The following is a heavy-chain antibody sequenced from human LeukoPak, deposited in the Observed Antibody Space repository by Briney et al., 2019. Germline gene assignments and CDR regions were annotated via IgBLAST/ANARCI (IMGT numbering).Heavy chain of an antibody. J-gene: IGHJ5*02. D-gene: IGHD2-2*01. V-gene: IGHV4-59*08. CDR1: GGSISSYY. CDR2: IYYSGNT. CDR3: ARHVVSFNWFDP. Sequence: SETLSLTCTVSGGSISSYYWSWIRQPPGKGLEWIGYIYYSGNTNYNPSLKSRVTISVDTSKNQFSLKLGSVTAADTAVYYCARHVVSFNWFDPWGQGTLVTVSS.